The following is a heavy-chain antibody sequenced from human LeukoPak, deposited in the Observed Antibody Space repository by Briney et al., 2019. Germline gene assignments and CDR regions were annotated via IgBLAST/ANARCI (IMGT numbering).Heavy chain of an antibody. V-gene: IGHV3-48*04. D-gene: IGHD5-12*01. CDR1: GFTFSDYS. CDR2: VGISSGNT. J-gene: IGHJ4*02. CDR3: ARDHRYAFDN. Sequence: QSGGSLLLSCAASGFTFSDYSMNWVRPAPGKVLEWISYVGISSGNTKYADSVKGRLTISGDSAKNAVFLQMNSLRVEDTAVYYCARDHRYAFDNWGQGTLVTVSS.